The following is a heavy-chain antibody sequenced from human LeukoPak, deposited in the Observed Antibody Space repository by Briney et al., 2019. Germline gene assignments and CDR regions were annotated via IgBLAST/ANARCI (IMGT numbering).Heavy chain of an antibody. D-gene: IGHD3-22*01. V-gene: IGHV1-18*01. J-gene: IGHJ4*02. CDR3: ARDRSFYYYESSGCNY. Sequence: ASVKVSCRASGYTFTRYGITWVRQAPGQGLEWMGWISAYTGNTKYAQRVQGRVTMTTDTSTSTAYMELRSLRSDDTAVYYCARDRSFYYYESSGCNYWGQGTLVTVSS. CDR1: GYTFTRYG. CDR2: ISAYTGNT.